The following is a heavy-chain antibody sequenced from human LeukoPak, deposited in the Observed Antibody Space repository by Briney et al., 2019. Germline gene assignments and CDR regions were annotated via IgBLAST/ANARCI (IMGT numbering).Heavy chain of an antibody. D-gene: IGHD6-13*01. J-gene: IGHJ4*02. CDR2: MNPNSGNT. V-gene: IGHV1-8*01. CDR1: GYTFTSYD. Sequence: ASVKVSCKASGYTFTSYDINWVRQATGQGLEWMGWMNPNSGNTGYAQKFQGRVTMTRNTSISTAYMELSSLRSEDTAVYYCARGSWWAAAGTGDYWCQGTLVTVSS. CDR3: ARGSWWAAAGTGDY.